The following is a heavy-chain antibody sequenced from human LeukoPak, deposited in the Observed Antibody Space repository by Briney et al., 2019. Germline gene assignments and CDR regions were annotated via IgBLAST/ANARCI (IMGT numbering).Heavy chain of an antibody. CDR3: ARDRLAYCGGDCYSVVGY. J-gene: IGHJ4*02. V-gene: IGHV3-21*01. Sequence: GGPLRLSCAASGFTFSSYSMNWVRQAPGKGLEWVSSISSSSSYIYYADSVKGRFTISRDNAKNSLYLQMNSLRAEDTAVYYCARDRLAYCGGDCYSVVGYWGQGTLVTVSS. CDR1: GFTFSSYS. D-gene: IGHD2-21*02. CDR2: ISSSSSYI.